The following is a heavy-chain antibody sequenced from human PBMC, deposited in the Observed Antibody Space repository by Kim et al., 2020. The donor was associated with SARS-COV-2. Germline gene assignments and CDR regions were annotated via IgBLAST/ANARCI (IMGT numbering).Heavy chain of an antibody. Sequence: ASVKVSCKASGYTFTGYYMHWVRQAPGQGLEWMGWINPNSGGTNYAQKFQGRVTMTRDTSISTAYMELSRLRSDDTAVYYCAILTTVVRTYYFDYWGQGTLVTVSS. CDR3: AILTTVVRTYYFDY. CDR1: GYTFTGYY. D-gene: IGHD4-17*01. CDR2: INPNSGGT. J-gene: IGHJ4*02. V-gene: IGHV1-2*02.